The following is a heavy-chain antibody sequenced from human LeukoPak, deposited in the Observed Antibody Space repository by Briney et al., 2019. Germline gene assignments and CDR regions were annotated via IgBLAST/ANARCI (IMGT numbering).Heavy chain of an antibody. CDR1: GGSISSYY. CDR2: IYYSGST. Sequence: PSETLSLTCTVSGGSISSYYWSWIRQPPGKGLEWIGYIYYSGSTNYNPSLKSRVTISVDTSKNQLSLKLSSVTAADTAVYYCARAHQSYYDFWSGYPSPYYFDYWGQGTLVTVSS. CDR3: ARAHQSYYDFWSGYPSPYYFDY. J-gene: IGHJ4*02. V-gene: IGHV4-59*01. D-gene: IGHD3-3*01.